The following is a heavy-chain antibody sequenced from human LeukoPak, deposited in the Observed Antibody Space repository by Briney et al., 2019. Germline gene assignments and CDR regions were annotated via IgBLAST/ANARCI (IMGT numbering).Heavy chain of an antibody. V-gene: IGHV3-21*04. CDR3: ARGRAVAGTPYWYFDL. J-gene: IGHJ2*01. CDR2: ISSSSSYI. Sequence: PGGSLRLSCAASGFTFSSYSMNWVRQAPGKGLEWVPSISSSSSYIYYADSVKGRFTISRDNAKNSLYLQMNSLRAEDTAVYYCARGRAVAGTPYWYFDLWGRGTLVTVSS. CDR1: GFTFSSYS. D-gene: IGHD6-19*01.